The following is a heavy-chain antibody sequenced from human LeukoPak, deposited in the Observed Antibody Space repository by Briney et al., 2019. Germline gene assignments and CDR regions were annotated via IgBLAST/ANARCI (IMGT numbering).Heavy chain of an antibody. CDR2: IYPNSGGT. D-gene: IGHD4-17*01. J-gene: IGHJ4*02. CDR3: ARVVGYGDYPFDY. Sequence: PSVTVSCKASGYTFTGYYMHWVRLAPGQGLEWMGWIYPNSGGTNYAQKFQGRVTMTRDTSISTAYMELSRLRSDDTAVYYCARVVGYGDYPFDYWGQGILVTVSS. V-gene: IGHV1-2*02. CDR1: GYTFTGYY.